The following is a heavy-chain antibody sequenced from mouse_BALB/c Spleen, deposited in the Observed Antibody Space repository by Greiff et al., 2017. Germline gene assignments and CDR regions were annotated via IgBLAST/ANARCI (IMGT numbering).Heavy chain of an antibody. CDR2: IDPANGNT. CDR1: GFNIKDTS. D-gene: IGHD2-2*01. V-gene: IGHV14-3*02. Sequence: VQLQQSGAELVKPGASVKLSCTASGFNIKDTSMHWVKQRPEQGLEWIGRIDPANGNTKYDPKFQGKATITADTSANTAYLQRSSLTSEDTTVYYCAREWGLPMGTYYFDYGGQGTTLTVSS. CDR3: AREWGLPMGTYYFDY. J-gene: IGHJ2*01.